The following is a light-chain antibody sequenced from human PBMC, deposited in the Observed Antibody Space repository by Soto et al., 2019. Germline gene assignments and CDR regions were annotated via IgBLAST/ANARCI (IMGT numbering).Light chain of an antibody. CDR2: GAS. CDR3: QQYGGSPLWT. Sequence: EIVLTQSPGTLSLSPGERATLSCRASQSVSSNYLGWYQQKPGQAPRLLIYGASGRATGIPDRFSGSGSGTYFTLTITRLEPEDFAVYYCQQYGGSPLWTFGQGTKVDIK. V-gene: IGKV3-20*01. J-gene: IGKJ1*01. CDR1: QSVSSNY.